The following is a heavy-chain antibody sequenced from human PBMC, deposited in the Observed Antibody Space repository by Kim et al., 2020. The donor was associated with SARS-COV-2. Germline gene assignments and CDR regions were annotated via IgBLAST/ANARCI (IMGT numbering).Heavy chain of an antibody. CDR2: INTNTGNP. CDR3: AREPGLELHY. J-gene: IGHJ4*02. V-gene: IGHV7-4-1*02. D-gene: IGHD1-7*01. CDR1: GYTFTSYA. Sequence: DSVKVSCKASGYTFTSYAMNWEREAPGQGLEWMEWINTNTGNPTYAQGFTGRFVFSLDTSVSTAYLQISSLKAEDTAVYYCAREPGLELHYWGQGTLVTVSS.